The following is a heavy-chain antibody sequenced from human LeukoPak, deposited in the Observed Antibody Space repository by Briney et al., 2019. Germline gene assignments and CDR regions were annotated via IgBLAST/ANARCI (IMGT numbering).Heavy chain of an antibody. J-gene: IGHJ4*02. CDR1: GFTFSNYA. V-gene: IGHV3-23*01. CDR2: ISGSGGDT. D-gene: IGHD2/OR15-2a*01. CDR3: RYFLPHFDY. Sequence: GGSLRLSCAASGFTFSNYAMNWVRQAPGKGLEGVSAISGSGGDTYYADSVKGRFTISRDNSKNTLYLQMNSLRAEDTAVYYCRYFLPHFDYWGQGTLVTVSS.